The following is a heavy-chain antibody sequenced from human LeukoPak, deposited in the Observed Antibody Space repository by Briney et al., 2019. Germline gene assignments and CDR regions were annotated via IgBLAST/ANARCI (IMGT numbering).Heavy chain of an antibody. CDR2: LYSGSDT. Sequence: GGSLRLSCAASGFTVSTNYMNWVRQAPGKGLEWVSILYSGSDTYYADSVKGCFTTSRNSSKNILSLQMNNLRAEDTAVYYCARVGDHFHWYLDLWGRGTLVTVSS. D-gene: IGHD3-10*01. J-gene: IGHJ2*01. CDR1: GFTVSTNY. CDR3: ARVGDHFHWYLDL. V-gene: IGHV3-53*01.